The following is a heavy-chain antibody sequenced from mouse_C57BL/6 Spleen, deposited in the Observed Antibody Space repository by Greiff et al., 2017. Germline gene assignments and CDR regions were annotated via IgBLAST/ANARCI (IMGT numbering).Heavy chain of an antibody. CDR2: ISSGSSTI. V-gene: IGHV5-17*01. CDR3: ASPGDSGWIAY. CDR1: GFTFSDYG. J-gene: IGHJ3*01. Sequence: DVMLVESGGGLVKPGGSLKLSCAASGFTFSDYGMHWVRQAPEKGLEWVAYISSGSSTIYYADTVKGRFTISRDNAKNTLFLQMTSLRSEDTAMYYCASPGDSGWIAYWGQGTLVTVSA.